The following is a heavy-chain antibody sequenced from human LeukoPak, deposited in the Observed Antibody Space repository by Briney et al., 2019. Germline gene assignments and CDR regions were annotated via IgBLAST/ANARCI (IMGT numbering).Heavy chain of an antibody. CDR1: GYTFTGYY. CDR3: ARDKGIAAAGIDY. Sequence: GASVKVSCKASGYTFTGYYMHWVRQAPGQGLEWMGWINPNSGGTNYAQKFQGRVTTTRDTSISTAYMELSRLRSDDTAVYYCARDKGIAAAGIDYWGQGTLVTVSS. V-gene: IGHV1-2*02. D-gene: IGHD6-13*01. CDR2: INPNSGGT. J-gene: IGHJ4*02.